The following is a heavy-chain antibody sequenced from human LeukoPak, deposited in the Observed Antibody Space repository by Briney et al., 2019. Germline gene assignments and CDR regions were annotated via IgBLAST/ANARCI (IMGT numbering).Heavy chain of an antibody. D-gene: IGHD5-24*01. Sequence: SETLSLTCTVSGGSISSYYWSWIRQPPGKGLEWIGYIHYSGRTKYDPSLESRVTISVDTSKNQFSPKVSSVTAPDTAIYYCARHQDGYGDYFDFWGQGILVTVSS. V-gene: IGHV4-59*08. CDR3: ARHQDGYGDYFDF. J-gene: IGHJ4*02. CDR1: GGSISSYY. CDR2: IHYSGRT.